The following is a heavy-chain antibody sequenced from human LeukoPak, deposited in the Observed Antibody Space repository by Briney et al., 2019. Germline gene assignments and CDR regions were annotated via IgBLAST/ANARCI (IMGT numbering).Heavy chain of an antibody. CDR2: IYYSGST. CDR3: ARDDENSSGWYSGRY. J-gene: IGHJ4*02. Sequence: PSETLSLTCTVSGGSISGSSYYWGWIRQPPGKGLEWIGSIYYSGSTYYNPSLKSRVTISVDTSKNQFSLKLSSVTAADTAVYYCARDDENSSGWYSGRYWGQGTLVTVSS. V-gene: IGHV4-39*07. CDR1: GGSISGSSYY. D-gene: IGHD6-19*01.